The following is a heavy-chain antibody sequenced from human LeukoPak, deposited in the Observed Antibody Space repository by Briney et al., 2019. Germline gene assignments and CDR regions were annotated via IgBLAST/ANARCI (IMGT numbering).Heavy chain of an antibody. Sequence: PGGSLRLSCVASGFTFSSYSMNWVRQAPGKGLEWVSSISSSSSYIYYADSVKGRFTISRDNAKNSLYLQMNSLRAEDTAVYYCARVIRVAVDAFDIWGQGTMVTVSS. J-gene: IGHJ3*02. D-gene: IGHD2-15*01. V-gene: IGHV3-21*01. CDR3: ARVIRVAVDAFDI. CDR1: GFTFSSYS. CDR2: ISSSSSYI.